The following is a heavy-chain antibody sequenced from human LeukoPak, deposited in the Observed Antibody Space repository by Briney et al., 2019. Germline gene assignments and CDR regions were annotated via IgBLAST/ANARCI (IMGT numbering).Heavy chain of an antibody. CDR2: TISSGGGT. CDR3: AKYGPYYYDSSGPSEYYFDF. D-gene: IGHD3-22*01. CDR1: GFTFSNYA. Sequence: LSGGSLRLSCAASGFTFSNYAMSWVRQAPGKGLEWVSGTISSGGGTSYAHSVKGRFTISRDNSKSTVYLQMNSLRVEDTAVYYCAKYGPYYYDSSGPSEYYFDFWGQGALVTVSS. J-gene: IGHJ4*02. V-gene: IGHV3-23*01.